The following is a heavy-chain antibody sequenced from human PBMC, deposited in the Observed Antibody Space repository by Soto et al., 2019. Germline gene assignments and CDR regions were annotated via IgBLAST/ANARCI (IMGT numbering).Heavy chain of an antibody. D-gene: IGHD1-26*01. CDR3: ARGLFSETHYSGGWYFFDY. J-gene: IGHJ4*02. V-gene: IGHV4-30-2*01. CDR1: GGSISSGGYS. Sequence: TLSLTCAVSGGSISSGGYSWSWIRQPPGKGLEWIGYIYHSGSTYYNPSLKSRVTISVDTSNNEFFLELSSVTAADTAVYYCARGLFSETHYSGGWYFFDYWGQGTLVTVSS. CDR2: IYHSGST.